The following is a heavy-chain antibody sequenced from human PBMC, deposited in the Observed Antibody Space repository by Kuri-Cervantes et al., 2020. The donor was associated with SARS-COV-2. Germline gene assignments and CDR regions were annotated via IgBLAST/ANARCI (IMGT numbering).Heavy chain of an antibody. CDR3: ARDRIATTGWDYYMDV. Sequence: GESLKISCAASGFTFSSYGMHWVRQAPGKGLEWVAVIWYDGSNKYYADSVKGRFTISRDNSKNTLYLQMNSLRAEDTAVYYCARDRIATTGWDYYMDVWGKGTTVTVSS. CDR1: GFTFSSYG. V-gene: IGHV3-33*01. J-gene: IGHJ6*03. D-gene: IGHD4-17*01. CDR2: IWYDGSNK.